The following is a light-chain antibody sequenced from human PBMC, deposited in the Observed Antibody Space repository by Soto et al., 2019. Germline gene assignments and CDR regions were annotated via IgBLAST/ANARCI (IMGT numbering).Light chain of an antibody. CDR1: QNINAW. Sequence: DIHMTQSPSSLAVSVGDRVTITCRTSQNINAWLAWYQQRPGQAPTLLIYDASTVQSGVPSRFSGSGSGTDFTLTISSLQPEDFATYYCQQSYSTPQWTFGQGTKVDIK. CDR2: DAS. V-gene: IGKV1-39*01. J-gene: IGKJ1*01. CDR3: QQSYSTPQWT.